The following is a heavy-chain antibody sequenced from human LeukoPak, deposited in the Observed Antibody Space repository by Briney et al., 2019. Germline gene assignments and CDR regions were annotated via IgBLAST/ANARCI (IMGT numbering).Heavy chain of an antibody. D-gene: IGHD3-3*01. J-gene: IGHJ4*02. CDR2: ISSSSSSI. Sequence: PGGSLRLSCAASGFTFSSYSMNWVRQAPGKGLEWVSSISSSSSSIYYADSVKGRFTISRDNAKNSLYLQMTSLRAEDTAVYYCAKDVLRFLEWLLDYWGQGTLVTVSS. CDR1: GFTFSSYS. CDR3: AKDVLRFLEWLLDY. V-gene: IGHV3-21*01.